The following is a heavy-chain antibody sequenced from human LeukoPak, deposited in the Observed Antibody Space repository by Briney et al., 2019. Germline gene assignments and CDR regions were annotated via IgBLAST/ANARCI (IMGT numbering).Heavy chain of an antibody. CDR2: IKQDGSEQ. J-gene: IGHJ5*02. D-gene: IGHD2-15*01. Sequence: GGSLRLSCTASGFTFRYYWIGWVRQAPGRGLEWVANIKQDGSEQYCTGCVKGRLTVSRDNAKTSLTLHTNSLRTEDTAVYLCVTNRREFCSAGGCYTEKYTWFDPWGQGTLVTVSS. CDR3: VTNRREFCSAGGCYTEKYTWFDP. CDR1: GFTFRYYW. V-gene: IGHV3-7*01.